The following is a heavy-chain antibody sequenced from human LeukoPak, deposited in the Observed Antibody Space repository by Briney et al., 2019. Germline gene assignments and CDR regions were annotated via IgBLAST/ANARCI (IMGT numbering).Heavy chain of an antibody. V-gene: IGHV4-39*01. CDR2: IYYVGST. Sequence: SETLSLTCTVSGGSISSTTHYWGWIRQPPGKGLEWIGSIYYVGSTSYNASLKSRVTMSVDTSKNQVSLKLTSVTAADTAVYYCGRHGPGCRSTSCYGWFDPWGQGTLVTVSS. CDR1: GGSISSTTHY. CDR3: GRHGPGCRSTSCYGWFDP. D-gene: IGHD2-2*01. J-gene: IGHJ5*02.